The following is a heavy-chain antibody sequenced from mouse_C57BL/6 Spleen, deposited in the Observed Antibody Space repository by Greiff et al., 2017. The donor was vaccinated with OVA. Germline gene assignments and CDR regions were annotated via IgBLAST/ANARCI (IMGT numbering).Heavy chain of an antibody. V-gene: IGHV1-72*01. CDR2: IDPNSGGT. D-gene: IGHD2-12*01. J-gene: IGHJ4*01. CDR3: ASGGNSNDVYYAMDY. CDR1: GYTFTSYW. Sequence: VQLQQPGAELVKPGASVKLSCKASGYTFTSYWMHWVKQRHGRGLEWIGRIDPNSGGTKYNEKFKSKATLTVDKPSSTAYMQLSSLPSEDSAVYYGASGGNSNDVYYAMDYWGQGTSVTVSS.